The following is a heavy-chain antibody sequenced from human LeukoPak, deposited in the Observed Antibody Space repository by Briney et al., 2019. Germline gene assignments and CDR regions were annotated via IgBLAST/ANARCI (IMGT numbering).Heavy chain of an antibody. D-gene: IGHD3-10*01. J-gene: IGHJ3*02. V-gene: IGHV3-48*01. CDR3: ARPPYHYGSGTYNVFDI. Sequence: GGSLRLSCAASGFTFSRYGMNWVRQAPGEGLEWVSYVSSSSSAMYYADSVKGRFTISRDNAKNSLYLQMNSLRAEDTAVYYRARPPYHYGSGTYNVFDIWGQGTMVTVSS. CDR2: VSSSSSAM. CDR1: GFTFSRYG.